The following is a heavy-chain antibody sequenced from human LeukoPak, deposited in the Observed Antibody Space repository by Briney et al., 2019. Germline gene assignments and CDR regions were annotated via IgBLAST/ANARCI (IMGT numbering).Heavy chain of an antibody. Sequence: GESLKISCKGSGYNFTSYWIGWVRQMPGKGLEWMGIIYPGDSDTRYSPSFQGQVTISADKSISTAYLQWSSLKASDTAMYYCARQTYSSRGSLYYGMDVWGKGTTVTVSS. D-gene: IGHD6-13*01. CDR1: GYNFTSYW. CDR2: IYPGDSDT. V-gene: IGHV5-51*01. J-gene: IGHJ6*04. CDR3: ARQTYSSRGSLYYGMDV.